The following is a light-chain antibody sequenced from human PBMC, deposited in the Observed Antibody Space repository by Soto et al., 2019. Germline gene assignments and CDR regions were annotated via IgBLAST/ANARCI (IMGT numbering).Light chain of an antibody. Sequence: EIVLTQSPLSLPVTLGEPASISCRSSQSLLHRSGDHYLDSYLQKPGQSPQLLIYLGSNRATGGPHRYSGSRSATDHTLKLSSVEAEDVGVYCCLHVLLPPPAFGHGTQGEIK. V-gene: IGKV2-28*01. CDR1: QSLLHRSGDHY. CDR2: LGS. CDR3: LHVLLPPPA. J-gene: IGKJ1*01.